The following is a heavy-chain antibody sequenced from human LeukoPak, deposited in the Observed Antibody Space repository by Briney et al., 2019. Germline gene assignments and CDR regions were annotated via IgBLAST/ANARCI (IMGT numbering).Heavy chain of an antibody. CDR3: ASTPRGVVVSLYDY. V-gene: IGHV3-21*01. D-gene: IGHD3-22*01. CDR1: GFTFSSYG. Sequence: PGGSLRLSCAASGFTFSSYGMNWVRQAPGKGLEWVSSISSSSSYIYYADSVKGRFTISRDNAKNSLYLQMNSLRAEDTAVYYCASTPRGVVVSLYDYWGQGTLVTVSS. CDR2: ISSSSSYI. J-gene: IGHJ4*02.